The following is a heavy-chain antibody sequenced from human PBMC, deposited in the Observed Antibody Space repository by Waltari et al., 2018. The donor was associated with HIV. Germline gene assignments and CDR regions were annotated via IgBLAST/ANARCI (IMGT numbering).Heavy chain of an antibody. CDR2: ILRSFGRG. CDR3: ARGAGEQLVAFRVGTFDF. Sequence: QVQVVQSGAEVKKPGSSVKVSCKASGGSFSNSAISWVRQAPGQGLEWMGEILRSFGRGNNSQKCQGRVTSTAGEVTSTAYRELSSLAAEDTAVYYCARGAGEQLVAFRVGTFDFWGQGTMVTVSS. J-gene: IGHJ3*01. V-gene: IGHV1-69*01. D-gene: IGHD6-13*01. CDR1: GGSFSNSA.